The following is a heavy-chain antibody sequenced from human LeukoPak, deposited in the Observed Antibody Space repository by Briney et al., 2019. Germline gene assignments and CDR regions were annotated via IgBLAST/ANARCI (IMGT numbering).Heavy chain of an antibody. J-gene: IGHJ3*02. Sequence: GGSLRLSCAASGFTFSTYSMNWVGQAPGKGLEWVSYISSSSSPIYYADSVRGRFTISRDNAKTSLYLQMNSLRAEDTAVYYCARTRPLDYLQGRSAFDIWGQGTMVTVSS. D-gene: IGHD4-11*01. V-gene: IGHV3-48*04. CDR3: ARTRPLDYLQGRSAFDI. CDR1: GFTFSTYS. CDR2: ISSSSSPI.